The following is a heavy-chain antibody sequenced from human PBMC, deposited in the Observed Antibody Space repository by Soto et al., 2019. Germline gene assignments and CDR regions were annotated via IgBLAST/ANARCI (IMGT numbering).Heavy chain of an antibody. CDR1: GYTFFTYD. V-gene: IGHV1-18*01. J-gene: IGHJ5*02. CDR2: ISTYSGDT. Sequence: ASVKVSCKASGYTFFTYDISWVRQAPGQGLEWMGWISTYSGDTKYAQKFQGRVTMTTDTSTTTAYLELRSLRSDDTAVYYCARDSSSWSLGNWFDPWGQGTLVTVSS. CDR3: ARDSSSWSLGNWFDP. D-gene: IGHD6-13*01.